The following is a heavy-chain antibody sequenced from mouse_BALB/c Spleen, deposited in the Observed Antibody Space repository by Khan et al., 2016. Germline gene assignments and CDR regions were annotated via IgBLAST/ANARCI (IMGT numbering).Heavy chain of an antibody. CDR2: ISYSGTT. D-gene: IGHD2-3*01. Sequence: EVQLQESGPSLVKPSQTLSLTCSVTGDSITSGYWHWIRKFPGNKLEYMGYISYSGTTTYSPFLKSRISITRDSSKNQYFLQLNSVTPADTATYYCERSNMNCAWVAYWGQGTLVTVSA. V-gene: IGHV3-8*02. CDR1: GDSITSGY. CDR3: ERSNMNCAWVAY. J-gene: IGHJ3*01.